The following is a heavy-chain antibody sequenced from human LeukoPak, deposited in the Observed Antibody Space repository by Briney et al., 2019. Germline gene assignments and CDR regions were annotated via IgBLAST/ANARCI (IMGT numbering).Heavy chain of an antibody. CDR1: GFTFSNYW. D-gene: IGHD4-17*01. V-gene: IGHV3-74*01. CDR3: AKGGATVIDY. J-gene: IGHJ4*02. Sequence: GGSLRLSCAASGFTFSNYWMHWVRHAPGKGLVWVSRINSDGSSTTSADTVKGRFTISRDNAKNTLYLQMNSLRAEDTAVYYCAKGGATVIDYWGQGTLVTVSS. CDR2: INSDGSST.